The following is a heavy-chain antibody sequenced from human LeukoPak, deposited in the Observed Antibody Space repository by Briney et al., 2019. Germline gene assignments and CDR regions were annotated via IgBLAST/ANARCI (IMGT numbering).Heavy chain of an antibody. CDR1: GFTFDDYA. CDR2: ISWNSGSI. J-gene: IGHJ5*02. CDR3: AKGEKSRHSYGAELNNWSDP. V-gene: IGHV3-9*01. D-gene: IGHD5-18*01. Sequence: PGRSLRLSCAASGFTFDDYAMHWVRQAPGKGLEWVSGISWNSGSIGYADSVKGRFIISRDNAKNSLYLQMNSLRADDTALYYCAKGEKSRHSYGAELNNWSDPWGQGTLVTVSS.